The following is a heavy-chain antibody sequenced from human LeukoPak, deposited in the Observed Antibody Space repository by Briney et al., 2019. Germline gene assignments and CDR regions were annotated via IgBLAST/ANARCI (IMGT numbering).Heavy chain of an antibody. CDR3: ARGHRVWSRYCSSTSRYAVDY. CDR2: MNPNSGNT. J-gene: IGHJ4*02. Sequence: GASVKVSCKASGYTFTSYDINWVRQATGQGLEWMGWMNPNSGNTGYAQKFQGRVTMTRNTSISTAYMELSSLRSEDTAVYYCARGHRVWSRYCSSTSRYAVDYWGQGTLVTVSS. D-gene: IGHD2-2*01. V-gene: IGHV1-8*01. CDR1: GYTFTSYD.